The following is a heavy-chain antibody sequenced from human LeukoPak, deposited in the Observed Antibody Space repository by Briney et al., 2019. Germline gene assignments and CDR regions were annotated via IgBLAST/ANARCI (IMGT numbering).Heavy chain of an antibody. V-gene: IGHV3-21*01. D-gene: IGHD3-22*01. Sequence: GGSLRLSCAASGFTFSSYSMNWVRQAPGKGLEWVSSISSSSSYIYYADSVKGRFTISRDNAKNSLYLQMNSLRAEDTAVYYCARDKEYYYDSSGYYYAHWYFDLWGRGTLVTVSS. CDR2: ISSSSSYI. CDR3: ARDKEYYYDSSGYYYAHWYFDL. CDR1: GFTFSSYS. J-gene: IGHJ2*01.